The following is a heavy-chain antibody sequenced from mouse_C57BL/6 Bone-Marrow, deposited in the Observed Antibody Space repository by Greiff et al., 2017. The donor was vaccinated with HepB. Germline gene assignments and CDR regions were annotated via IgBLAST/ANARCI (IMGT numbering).Heavy chain of an antibody. CDR3: ARGGTKGYFDY. Sequence: VQLQESGPGLVQPSQSLSITCTVSGFSLTSYGVHWVRQSPGKGLEWLGVIWSGGSTDYNAAFISRLSISKDNSKSQVFFKMNSLQADDTAIYYCARGGTKGYFDYWGQGTTLTVSS. J-gene: IGHJ2*01. V-gene: IGHV2-2*01. CDR2: IWSGGST. D-gene: IGHD1-1*01. CDR1: GFSLTSYG.